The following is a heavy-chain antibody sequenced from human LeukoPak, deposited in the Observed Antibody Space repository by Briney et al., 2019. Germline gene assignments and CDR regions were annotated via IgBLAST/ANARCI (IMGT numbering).Heavy chain of an antibody. Sequence: SVKVSCKASGGTFSSYAISWVRQAPGQGLEWMGGIIPIFGTANYAQKFQGRVTITADESTSTAYMELSSLRSEDTAVYYCARDDYYDSSGYYTLDYWGPGTLVTVSS. CDR3: ARDDYYDSSGYYTLDY. J-gene: IGHJ4*02. CDR1: GGTFSSYA. CDR2: IIPIFGTA. D-gene: IGHD3-22*01. V-gene: IGHV1-69*01.